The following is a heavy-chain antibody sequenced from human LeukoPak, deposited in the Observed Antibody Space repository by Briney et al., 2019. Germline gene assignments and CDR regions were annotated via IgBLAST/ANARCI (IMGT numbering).Heavy chain of an antibody. CDR3: AQRFTVNKGPFDY. J-gene: IGHJ4*02. CDR2: ISYDGSNK. V-gene: IGHV3-30*04. D-gene: IGHD4-11*01. CDR1: GFIVSNHA. Sequence: PGGSLRLSCAASGFIVSNHAMHWVRQARGKGLEWVAVISYDGSNKYYADSVKGRFTIFRDNSNKTLYLQMNSLRAEDTAVYHCAQRFTVNKGPFDYWGQGTLVTVSS.